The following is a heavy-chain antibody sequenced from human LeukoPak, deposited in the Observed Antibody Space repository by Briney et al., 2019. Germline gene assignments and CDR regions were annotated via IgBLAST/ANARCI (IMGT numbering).Heavy chain of an antibody. D-gene: IGHD3-22*01. J-gene: IGHJ4*02. V-gene: IGHV1-46*01. Sequence: GASVKVSCKASGYTFTNYYIHWVRQAPGQGLEWVGLINPNGGSTGYAQRFQGRVTVTTDTSTSTVYMELNSLGSDDTAVYYCARDSTDYDTSGYYLLDYWGQGTLVTVSS. CDR2: INPNGGST. CDR1: GYTFTNYY. CDR3: ARDSTDYDTSGYYLLDY.